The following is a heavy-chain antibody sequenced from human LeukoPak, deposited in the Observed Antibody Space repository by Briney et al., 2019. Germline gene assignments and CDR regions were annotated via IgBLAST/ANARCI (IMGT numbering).Heavy chain of an antibody. D-gene: IGHD4-17*01. V-gene: IGHV4-31*03. CDR1: GGSIGSGGYY. Sequence: PSETLSLTCTVSGGSIGSGGYYWSWIRRHPGKGLEWIGYIYYSGSTYYNPSLKSRVTISADTSKNQFSLKLSSVTAADTAVYYCARSRRATALSFDPWGQGTLVTVSS. CDR2: IYYSGST. CDR3: ARSRRATALSFDP. J-gene: IGHJ5*02.